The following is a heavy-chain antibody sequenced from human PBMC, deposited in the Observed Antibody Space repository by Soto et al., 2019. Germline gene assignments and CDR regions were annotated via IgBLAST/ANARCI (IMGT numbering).Heavy chain of an antibody. V-gene: IGHV5-10-1*01. CDR3: ARRGSGNYYRVA. Sequence: PGESLKISCKGSGFTFTSYWISWVRQMPGKGLEWMGRIDPSDSYTNYSPSFQGHVTISADKSISTAYLQWSSLKASDTAMYYCARRGSGNYYRVAGARGTLVTV. CDR2: IDPSDSYT. CDR1: GFTFTSYW. J-gene: IGHJ4*02. D-gene: IGHD3-10*01.